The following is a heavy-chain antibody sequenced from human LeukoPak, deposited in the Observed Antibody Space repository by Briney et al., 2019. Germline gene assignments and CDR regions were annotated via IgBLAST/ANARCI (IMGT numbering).Heavy chain of an antibody. D-gene: IGHD2-8*01. J-gene: IGHJ4*02. CDR3: ARHGPLDCTRVGCPFEY. V-gene: IGHV4-59*08. CDR2: IYYSGST. CDR1: GGSISGYY. Sequence: SETLSLTCTVSGGSISGYYWSWIRQSPGKGLEWIAYIYYSGSTNYNPSLKSRVTISVDTSKNQFSLKVTSVTAADTAVYYCARHGPLDCTRVGCPFEYWGQGILVTVSS.